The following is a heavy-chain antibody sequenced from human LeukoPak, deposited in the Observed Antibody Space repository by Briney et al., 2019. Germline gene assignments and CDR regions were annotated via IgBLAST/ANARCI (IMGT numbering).Heavy chain of an antibody. D-gene: IGHD3-10*01. CDR1: RGTFSSSI. CDR3: ATDGFGELKNWFDP. V-gene: IGHV1-69*01. CDR2: IIPIFGSA. J-gene: IGHJ5*02. Sequence: SVKVSCKASRGTFSSSIISWVRQAPGRGLEWMGGIIPIFGSANYAQKFQGRVTLTADESTSTAYMEMSSLKSEDTAVYYCATDGFGELKNWFDPWGQGTLVTVSS.